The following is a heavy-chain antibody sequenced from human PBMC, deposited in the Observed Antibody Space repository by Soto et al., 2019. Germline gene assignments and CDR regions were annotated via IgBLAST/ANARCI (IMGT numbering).Heavy chain of an antibody. Sequence: SVKVSCKASGGTFSSYAISWVRQAPGQGLEWMGGTIPIFGTANYAQKFQGRVTITADESTSTAYMELSSLRSEDTAVYYCAQYSGSYVHPDHYYSYGMDVWGQGTTVTVSS. CDR3: AQYSGSYVHPDHYYSYGMDV. J-gene: IGHJ6*02. CDR2: TIPIFGTA. D-gene: IGHD1-26*01. CDR1: GGTFSSYA. V-gene: IGHV1-69*13.